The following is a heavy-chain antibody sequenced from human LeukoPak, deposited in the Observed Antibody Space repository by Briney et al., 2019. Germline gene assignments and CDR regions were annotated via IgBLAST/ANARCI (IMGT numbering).Heavy chain of an antibody. CDR2: ISGSGTSI. CDR3: ASARGSNYGSLGD. V-gene: IGHV3-23*01. D-gene: IGHD5-18*01. CDR1: GFTFSSYA. Sequence: PGGSLRLSCVGSGFTFSSYARSWVRQAPGKGLEWVSVISGSGTSIDYADSVKGRFSISRDNSKNTLYLQMNSLRAEDTAVYYCASARGSNYGSLGDWGQGTLVTVSS. J-gene: IGHJ4*02.